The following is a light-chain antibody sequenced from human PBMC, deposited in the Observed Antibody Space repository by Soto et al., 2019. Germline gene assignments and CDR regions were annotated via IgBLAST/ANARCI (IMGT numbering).Light chain of an antibody. Sequence: DIQMTQSPSSLSASVGDRVTITCRAGQTISGYLNWYQPTXGKAPNXXIYTTSSLPSGVPSRFSGSGAGTDCTRTISSLQPEDVETDYCPQSYSTPITFGQGTRLEIK. CDR3: PQSYSTPIT. CDR2: TTS. V-gene: IGKV1-39*01. CDR1: QTISGY. J-gene: IGKJ5*01.